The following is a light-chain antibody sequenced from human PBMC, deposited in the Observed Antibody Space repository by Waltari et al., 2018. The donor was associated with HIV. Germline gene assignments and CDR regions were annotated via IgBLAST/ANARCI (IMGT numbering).Light chain of an antibody. Sequence: EIVMTQSPATLSVSPGERATLSCRASQSVSSNLAWYQQKPGQAPRLLIYGASTRATGIPARFSGSGSGTEYTLTISSLQSEDFAVYDGQQYNNWPGFGQGTKVEIK. J-gene: IGKJ1*01. CDR2: GAS. CDR1: QSVSSN. CDR3: QQYNNWPG. V-gene: IGKV3-15*01.